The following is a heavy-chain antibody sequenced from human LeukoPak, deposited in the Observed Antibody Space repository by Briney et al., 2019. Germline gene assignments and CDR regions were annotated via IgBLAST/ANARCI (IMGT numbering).Heavy chain of an antibody. J-gene: IGHJ6*03. CDR1: GYTFTSYD. V-gene: IGHV1-8*02. D-gene: IGHD6-13*01. CDR2: MNPNSGNT. Sequence: ASVKVSCKASGYTFTSYDINWVRQATGQGLEWMGWMNPNSGNTGYAQKFQGRVTMTTDTSTSTAYMELRSLRSDDTAVYYCARKYSSSFYYYYYYMDVWGKGTTVTVSS. CDR3: ARKYSSSFYYYYYYMDV.